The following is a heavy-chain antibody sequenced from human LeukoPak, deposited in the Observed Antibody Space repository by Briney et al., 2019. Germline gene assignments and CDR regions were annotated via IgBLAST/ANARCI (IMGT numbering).Heavy chain of an antibody. D-gene: IGHD3-3*01. V-gene: IGHV4-30-2*01. CDR3: ARAGITTPGDY. CDR1: GGSISSGGYY. Sequence: PSETLSLTCTVSGGSISSGGYYWSWIRQPPGKGLEWIGYIYHSGSTYYNPSLKSRVTISVDRSKNQFSLKLSSVTAADTAVYYCARAGITTPGDYWGQGTLVTVSS. J-gene: IGHJ4*02. CDR2: IYHSGST.